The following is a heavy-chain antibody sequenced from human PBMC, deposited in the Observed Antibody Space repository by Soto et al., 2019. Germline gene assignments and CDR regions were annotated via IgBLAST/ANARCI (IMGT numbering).Heavy chain of an antibody. CDR3: ARRHGVYFDY. D-gene: IGHD4-17*01. V-gene: IGHV4-59*08. J-gene: IGHJ4*02. Sequence: PSETLSLTCNVSGGSISSYYWSWIRQPPGKGLEWIGFIYYSGSTNYNPSLKSRVTISVDTSKNQFSLKLSSVTAADTAVYYCARRHGVYFDYWGQGTLVTVSS. CDR2: IYYSGST. CDR1: GGSISSYY.